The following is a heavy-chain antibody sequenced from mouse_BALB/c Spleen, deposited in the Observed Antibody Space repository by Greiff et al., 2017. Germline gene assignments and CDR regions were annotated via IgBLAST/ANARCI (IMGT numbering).Heavy chain of an antibody. CDR1: GFTFSSFG. Sequence: EVMLVESGGGLVQPGGSRKLSCAASGFTFSSFGMHWVRQAPEKGLEWVAYISSGSSTIYYADTVKGRFTISRDNPKNTLFLQMTSLRSEDTAMYYCARPSELGNFDYWGQGTTLTVSS. CDR2: ISSGSSTI. V-gene: IGHV5-17*02. J-gene: IGHJ2*01. CDR3: ARPSELGNFDY. D-gene: IGHD4-1*01.